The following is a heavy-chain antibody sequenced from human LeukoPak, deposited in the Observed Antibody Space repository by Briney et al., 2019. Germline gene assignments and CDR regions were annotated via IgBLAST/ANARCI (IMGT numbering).Heavy chain of an antibody. D-gene: IGHD3-10*01. CDR3: ARDAFYGSGSYSYFDY. Sequence: SQTLSLTCTVSGGSISSGGYYWSWIRQHPGKGLEWIGYIYYSGSTYYNPSLKSRVTISVDTSKNQFSLKLSSVTAADTAVYYCARDAFYGSGSYSYFDYWGQGTLVTVSS. V-gene: IGHV4-31*03. CDR2: IYYSGST. CDR1: GGSISSGGYY. J-gene: IGHJ4*02.